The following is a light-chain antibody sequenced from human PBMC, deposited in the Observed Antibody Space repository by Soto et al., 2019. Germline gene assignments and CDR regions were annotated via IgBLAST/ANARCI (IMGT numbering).Light chain of an antibody. V-gene: IGKV3-11*01. CDR1: QSISSH. CDR2: GAS. J-gene: IGKJ4*01. CDR3: QQRINWPLT. Sequence: EIVLTQSPATLSLSPGERATLSCRASQSISSHLAWYQQKPGQAPRLLICGASNRATGIPARFSGRVSGTDFTLTISSLEHEDFAVYYCQQRINWPLTFGGGTKVEIK.